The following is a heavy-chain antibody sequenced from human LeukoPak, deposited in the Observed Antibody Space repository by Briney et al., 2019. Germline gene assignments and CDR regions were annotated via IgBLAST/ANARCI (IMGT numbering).Heavy chain of an antibody. Sequence: GASVKVSCKASGYTFTSYGISWVRQAPGQGLEWMGWISAYNGNTNYAQKLQGRVTITTDESTSTAYMELSSLRSEDTAVYYCAREGGVGYDFWSGYRYWGQGTLVTVSS. CDR3: AREGGVGYDFWSGYRY. CDR1: GYTFTSYG. D-gene: IGHD3-3*01. J-gene: IGHJ4*02. V-gene: IGHV1-18*01. CDR2: ISAYNGNT.